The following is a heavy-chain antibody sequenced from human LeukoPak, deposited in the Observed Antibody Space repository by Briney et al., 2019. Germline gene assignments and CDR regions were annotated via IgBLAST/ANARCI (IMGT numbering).Heavy chain of an antibody. CDR3: ASTPKNYYDSSGYSEDAFDI. V-gene: IGHV4-34*01. CDR2: INHSGST. J-gene: IGHJ3*02. CDR1: GGSFSGYY. D-gene: IGHD3-22*01. Sequence: SETLSLTCAVYGGSFSGYYWSWIRQPPGKGLEWIGEINHSGSTNYNPSLKSRVTISVDTSKNQFSLKLSSVTAADTAVYYCASTPKNYYDSSGYSEDAFDIWGQGTMVTVSS.